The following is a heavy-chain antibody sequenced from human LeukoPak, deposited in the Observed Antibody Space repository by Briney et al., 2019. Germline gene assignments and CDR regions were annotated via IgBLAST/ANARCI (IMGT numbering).Heavy chain of an antibody. J-gene: IGHJ4*02. D-gene: IGHD2-2*01. CDR1: RFTFSSYS. CDR3: VRASDGCSTSSCSFDY. Sequence: GGSLRLSCAASRFTFSSYSMSWVRQAPGKGLEWVSSISRSGDGTYYADSVKGRFTISRDNSKNTLYLQMNSLRAEDTAVYYCVRASDGCSTSSCSFDYWGQGTLVTVSS. CDR2: ISRSGDGT. V-gene: IGHV3-23*01.